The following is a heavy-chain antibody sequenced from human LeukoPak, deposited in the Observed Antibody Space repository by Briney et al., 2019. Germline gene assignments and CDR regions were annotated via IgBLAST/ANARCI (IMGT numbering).Heavy chain of an antibody. CDR3: TRLGSTFDI. CDR2: IFYSGGS. J-gene: IGHJ3*02. Sequence: PSETLSLTCTVSGGSISSYYWTWIRQPPGKGLEWIGYIFYSGGSNYNPSLKSRVTISVDTSKNHFSLKLSSVTAADTAVYYCTRLGSTFDIWGQGTMVTVSS. D-gene: IGHD2-2*01. CDR1: GGSISSYY. V-gene: IGHV4-59*08.